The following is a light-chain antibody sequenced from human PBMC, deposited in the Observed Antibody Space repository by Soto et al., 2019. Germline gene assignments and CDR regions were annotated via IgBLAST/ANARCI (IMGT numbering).Light chain of an antibody. CDR2: SNN. CDR3: AAWDDSLRV. Sequence: QSVLTQPPSASGTPGQRVTISCSGSSSNIGSNYVYWYQQLPGTAPKLLIYSNNQRPSGVPDRFPGSKSGTSASLAISGLRSEDEADYYCAAWDDSLRVFGGGTKLTVL. V-gene: IGLV1-47*02. J-gene: IGLJ3*02. CDR1: SSNIGSNY.